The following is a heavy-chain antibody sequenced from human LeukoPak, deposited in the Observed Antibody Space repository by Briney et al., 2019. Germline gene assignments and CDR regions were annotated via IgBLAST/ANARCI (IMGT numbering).Heavy chain of an antibody. CDR1: GFSFSSYG. Sequence: GGSLRLSCAASGFSFSSYGMYWVRQAPGKGLEWVSYISSSSSTIYYADSVKGRFTISRDNAKNSLYLQMNSLRAEDTAVYYCARNPRTSDAFDIWGQGTMVTVSS. D-gene: IGHD2-2*01. CDR3: ARNPRTSDAFDI. CDR2: ISSSSSTI. J-gene: IGHJ3*02. V-gene: IGHV3-48*01.